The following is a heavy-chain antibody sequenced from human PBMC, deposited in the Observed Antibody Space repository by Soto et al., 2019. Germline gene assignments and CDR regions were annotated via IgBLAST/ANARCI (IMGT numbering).Heavy chain of an antibody. Sequence: QVQLQESGPGLVKPSQTLSLTCTVSGGSISSGGYYWSWIRQHPGKGLEWIGYIYYSGSTYYNPSPKIRVPISVYTSKNPFSLKLSSVTAADTAVYYCARSPEATVTAFDYWGQGTLVTVSS. D-gene: IGHD4-17*01. CDR1: GGSISSGGYY. J-gene: IGHJ4*02. CDR2: IYYSGST. CDR3: ARSPEATVTAFDY. V-gene: IGHV4-31*03.